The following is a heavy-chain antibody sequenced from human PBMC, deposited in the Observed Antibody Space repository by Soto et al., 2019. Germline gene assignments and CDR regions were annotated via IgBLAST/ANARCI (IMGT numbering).Heavy chain of an antibody. J-gene: IGHJ4*02. V-gene: IGHV5-51*01. D-gene: IGHD1-26*01. CDR2: IYLGDSDT. CDR3: ATASGHYFDF. CDR1: GYKFTKYW. Sequence: GESLKISCKGSGYKFTKYWIVWVRQMPGIGLEWMGLIYLGDSDTRYSPSFQGQVTISADKSISTAYLQWSTLKASDTAMYYCATASGHYFDFWGQGTLVTVSS.